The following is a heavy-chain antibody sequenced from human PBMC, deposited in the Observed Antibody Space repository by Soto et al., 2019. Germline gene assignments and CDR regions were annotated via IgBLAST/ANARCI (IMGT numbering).Heavy chain of an antibody. CDR3: ARSTTAYYYYYMDV. D-gene: IGHD4-4*01. CDR1: GGSISSYY. Sequence: SETLSLTCTVSGGSISSYYWSWIRQPPGKGLEWIGYIYYSGSTNYNPSLKSRVTISVDTSKNQFSLKLSSVTAADTAVYYCARSTTAYYYYYMDVWGKGTTVTVSS. V-gene: IGHV4-59*01. CDR2: IYYSGST. J-gene: IGHJ6*03.